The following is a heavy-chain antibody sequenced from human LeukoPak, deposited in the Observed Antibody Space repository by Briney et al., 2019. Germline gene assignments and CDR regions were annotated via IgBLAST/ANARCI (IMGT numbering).Heavy chain of an antibody. CDR1: GGSISSSSYY. CDR2: IYYSGST. J-gene: IGHJ3*02. D-gene: IGHD3-10*01. Sequence: SETMSLTCTVSGGSISSSSYYWGWIRQPPGKGLEWIGSIYYSGSTYNNPSLKSRVTISVDTSKNQFSLKLSAVSAADTAVYYCARAREGFGELSAFDIWGQGTMVTVSS. V-gene: IGHV4-39*01. CDR3: ARAREGFGELSAFDI.